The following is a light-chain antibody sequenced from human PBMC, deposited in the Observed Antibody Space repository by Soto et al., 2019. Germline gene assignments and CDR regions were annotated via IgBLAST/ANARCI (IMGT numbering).Light chain of an antibody. J-gene: IGKJ2*01. Sequence: EAVLTQSPATLPVTLGQPASISCRSSLSLVYSDGNIYFNWFQQRPGHTPRRLIYKVSSRDSGVPDSFSGSGSGTDFTLKISRVEAEDVAVYYCMPAAYWPYTFVQGTRLEIK. CDR2: KVS. CDR3: MPAAYWPYT. CDR1: LSLVYSDGNIY. V-gene: IGKV2-30*01.